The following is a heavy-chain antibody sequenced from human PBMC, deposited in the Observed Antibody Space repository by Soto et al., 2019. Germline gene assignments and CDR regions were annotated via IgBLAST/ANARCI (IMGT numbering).Heavy chain of an antibody. CDR1: GCTFSSYA. J-gene: IGHJ3*02. CDR2: IIPIFGTA. CDR3: VRFHSGLGAFDI. V-gene: IGHV1-69*01. D-gene: IGHD6-25*01. Sequence: QVQLVQSGAEVKKPGSSVKVSCKASGCTFSSYAISWVRQAPGQGLEWMGGIIPIFGTANYAQKFQGRVTITADESTSTAYMELGSLRSEDTAVYYCVRFHSGLGAFDIWGQGTMVTVSS.